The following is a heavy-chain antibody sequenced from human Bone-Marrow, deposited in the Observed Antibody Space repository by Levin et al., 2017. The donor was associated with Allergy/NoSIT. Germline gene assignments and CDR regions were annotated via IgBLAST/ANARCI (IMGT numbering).Heavy chain of an antibody. CDR3: ARYYGSYFDY. CDR2: IFHSGTS. CDR1: GDSISSTNW. V-gene: IGHV4-4*02. J-gene: IGHJ4*02. D-gene: IGHD3-10*01. Sequence: PGGSLRLSCAVSGDSISSTNWWSWVRQPPGKGLEWIGEIFHSGTSNYNPSLKSRVTISIDKSNNQFSLKMTSVTAADTAVYYCARYYGSYFDYWGQGTLVTVSS.